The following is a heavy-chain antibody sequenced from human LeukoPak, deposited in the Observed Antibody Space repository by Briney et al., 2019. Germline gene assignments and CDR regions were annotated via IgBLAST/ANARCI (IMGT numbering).Heavy chain of an antibody. CDR1: GFTFSSYS. V-gene: IGHV3-21*01. CDR3: ARDRDYSNYPL. Sequence: GGSLRLSCAASGFTFSSYSMNWVRQAPGRGLEWVSSISSSSSYIYYADSVKGRFTISRDNAKNSLYPQMNSLSAEDTAACYCARDRDYSNYPLWGQGTLVTVSS. CDR2: ISSSSSYI. J-gene: IGHJ4*02. D-gene: IGHD4-11*01.